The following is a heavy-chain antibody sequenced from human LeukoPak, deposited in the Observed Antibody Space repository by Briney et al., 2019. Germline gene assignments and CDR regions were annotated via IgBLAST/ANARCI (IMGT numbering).Heavy chain of an antibody. J-gene: IGHJ4*02. V-gene: IGHV3-23*01. Sequence: PGGSLRLSCAASGLTFRNYAMSWVRQAPGKGLEWVSVICANDGNTYYADAVKGRFTISRDNSKDTLYLQMDSLRAEDTAVYYCARDPAHKLDYWGQGTLVIVSS. CDR1: GLTFRNYA. CDR3: ARDPAHKLDY. CDR2: ICANDGNT.